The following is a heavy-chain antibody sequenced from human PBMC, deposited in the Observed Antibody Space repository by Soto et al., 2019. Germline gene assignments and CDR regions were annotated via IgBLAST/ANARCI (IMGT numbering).Heavy chain of an antibody. CDR1: GGSFRGYY. Sequence: SETLFLTCAVYGGSFRGYYLSWIRHSPGKGLEWIAEMHHTGRTNYNPALQSRVSMSLDTSNNQFSLNLSSVTAADTAVYYCVRGVSWSSGSVDFWGPGTLVTVSS. CDR2: MHHTGRT. CDR3: VRGVSWSSGSVDF. V-gene: IGHV4-34*01. J-gene: IGHJ4*02. D-gene: IGHD6-19*01.